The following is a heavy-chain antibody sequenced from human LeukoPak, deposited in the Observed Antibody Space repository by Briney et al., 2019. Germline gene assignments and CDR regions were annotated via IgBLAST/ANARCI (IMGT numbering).Heavy chain of an antibody. CDR2: IIPIFGTA. D-gene: IGHD6-6*01. CDR3: ARDSYYSSSSLGFDY. J-gene: IGHJ4*02. Sequence: SVKVSCKASGGTFSSYAISWVRQAPGQGLEWMGGIIPIFGTANYAQKFQGRVAITADKSTSTAYMELSSLRSEDTAVYYCARDSYYSSSSLGFDYWGQGTLVTVSS. V-gene: IGHV1-69*06. CDR1: GGTFSSYA.